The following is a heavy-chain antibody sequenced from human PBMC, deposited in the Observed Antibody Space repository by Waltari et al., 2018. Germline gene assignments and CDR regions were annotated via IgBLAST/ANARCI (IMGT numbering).Heavy chain of an antibody. CDR1: GYSISSGYY. CDR3: ARDLGSSTSYKEGNWFDH. Sequence: QVQLQESGPGLVKPSETLSLTCTVSGYSISSGYYWGWIRQPPGKGLEWIGSIYHSGSTYYNPSLKSRVTISVDTSKNQFSLKLSSVTAADTAVYYCARDLGSSTSYKEGNWFDHWGQGTLVTVSS. D-gene: IGHD2-2*01. CDR2: IYHSGST. V-gene: IGHV4-38-2*02. J-gene: IGHJ5*02.